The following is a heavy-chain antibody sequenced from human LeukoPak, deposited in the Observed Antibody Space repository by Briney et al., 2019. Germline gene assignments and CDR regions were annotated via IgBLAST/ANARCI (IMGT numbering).Heavy chain of an antibody. V-gene: IGHV3-7*01. D-gene: IGHD2-21*01. J-gene: IGHJ4*02. CDR3: ARDYSDH. Sequence: GGSLRLSCAASGFTFSNFWMGWVRQAPGKGLEWVANIKQDGSEKYYVDSVKGRFTISRDNAKNSLYLQMNSLRVEDTAVYYCARDYSDHWGQGTLVTVSS. CDR2: IKQDGSEK. CDR1: GFTFSNFW.